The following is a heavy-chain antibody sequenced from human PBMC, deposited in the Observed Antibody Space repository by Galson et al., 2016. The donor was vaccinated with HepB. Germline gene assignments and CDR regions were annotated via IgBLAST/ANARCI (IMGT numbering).Heavy chain of an antibody. CDR3: AKGYGIFDY. Sequence: SLRLSCAASGFTFSRYGLHWVRQVPGTGLEWVAVISYPGTSQYHADSVKGRFPIPRDNSKNTLYLQMNILRAEDTAVFYCAKGYGIFDYWGQGTLVTVSS. CDR1: GFTFSRYG. CDR2: ISYPGTSQ. V-gene: IGHV3-30*18. D-gene: IGHD1-1*01. J-gene: IGHJ4*02.